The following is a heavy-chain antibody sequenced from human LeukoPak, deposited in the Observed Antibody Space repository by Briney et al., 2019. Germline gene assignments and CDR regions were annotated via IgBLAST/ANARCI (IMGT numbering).Heavy chain of an antibody. V-gene: IGHV4-59*08. CDR2: IYYSGST. D-gene: IGHD6-13*01. CDR1: GGSTSRYY. CDR3: ARLPGIAAV. J-gene: IGHJ4*02. Sequence: SETLSLTCTVSGGSTSRYYWSWIRQPPGKRLEWLGYIYYSGSTTYNPSLKSRLTMSVDTSKNQISLKLISLTAADTAVYYCARLPGIAAVWGQGTLVTVSP.